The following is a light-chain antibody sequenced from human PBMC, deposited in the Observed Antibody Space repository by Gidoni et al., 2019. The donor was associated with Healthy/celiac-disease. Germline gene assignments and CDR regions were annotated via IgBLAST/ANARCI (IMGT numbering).Light chain of an antibody. CDR3: QQYGSSPPRFT. V-gene: IGKV3-20*01. CDR1: QSVSSSY. CDR2: GAS. J-gene: IGKJ3*01. Sequence: EIVLTQSPATLSLSQGERATLSCRASQSVSSSYLAWYQQKPGQAPRLLIYGASSRATGIPDRFSGSGSGTDFTLTISRLEPEDFAVYYCQQYGSSPPRFTFGPGTKVDIK.